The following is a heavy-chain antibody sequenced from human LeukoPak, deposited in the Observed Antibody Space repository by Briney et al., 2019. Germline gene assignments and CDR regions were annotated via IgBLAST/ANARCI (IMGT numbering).Heavy chain of an antibody. J-gene: IGHJ5*02. V-gene: IGHV1-69*13. CDR2: IIPIFGTA. CDR1: GGTFSSYA. D-gene: IGHD3-10*01. CDR3: ARATMVRGFDP. Sequence: ASVKVSCEASGGTFSSYAISWVRQAPGQGLEWMGGIIPIFGTANYAQKFQGRVTITADESTSTAYMELSSLRSEDTAVYYCARATMVRGFDPWGQGTLVTVSS.